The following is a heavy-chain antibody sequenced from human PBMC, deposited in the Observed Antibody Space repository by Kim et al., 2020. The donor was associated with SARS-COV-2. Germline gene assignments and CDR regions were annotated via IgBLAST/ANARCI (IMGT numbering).Heavy chain of an antibody. CDR1: GFTFSSYA. CDR3: AKGKAQVSDLFDY. Sequence: GGSLRLSCAASGFTFSSYAMHWVRQAPGKGLEWVAVIWYDGSNKYYADSVKGRFTISRDNSKNTLYLQMNSLRAEDTAVYYCAKGKAQVSDLFDYWGQGTLVTVSS. V-gene: IGHV3-33*06. D-gene: IGHD2-8*01. J-gene: IGHJ4*02. CDR2: IWYDGSNK.